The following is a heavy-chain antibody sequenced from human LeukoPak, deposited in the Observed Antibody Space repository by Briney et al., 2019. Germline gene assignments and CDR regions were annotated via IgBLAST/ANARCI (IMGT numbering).Heavy chain of an antibody. CDR2: IYYSGST. J-gene: IGHJ5*02. CDR1: GGSISSGGYY. CDR3: GGQSGYFGWFDP. V-gene: IGHV4-31*03. Sequence: KASETLSLTCTVSGGSISSGGYYWSWIRQHPGKGLEWIGYIYYSGSTYYNASLKSRVTISVDTSKNQSSLKLSSVTAADTAVYYCGGQSGYFGWFDPWGQGTLVTVSS. D-gene: IGHD3-3*01.